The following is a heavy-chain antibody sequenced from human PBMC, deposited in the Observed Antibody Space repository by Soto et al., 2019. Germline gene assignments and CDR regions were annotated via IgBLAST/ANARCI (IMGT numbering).Heavy chain of an antibody. J-gene: IGHJ6*02. D-gene: IGHD3-10*01. V-gene: IGHV2-5*02. CDR3: VHRHYYGSGRLDVDV. CDR2: LYWADDK. Sequence: QITLKESGPTLVRPTETLTLTCSFSGFSFSTTGMGVGWVRQPPGAALEWLALLYWADDKRYSPSLKSTLTMTADASKDQVVLIMTSMAVVDTAIYYCVHRHYYGSGRLDVDVWCQGITVTVSS. CDR1: GFSFSTTGMG.